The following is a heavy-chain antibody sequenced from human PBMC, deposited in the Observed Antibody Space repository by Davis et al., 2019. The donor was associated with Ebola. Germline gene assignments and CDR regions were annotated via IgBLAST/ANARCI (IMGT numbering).Heavy chain of an antibody. J-gene: IGHJ4*02. CDR1: GFTFSSYG. Sequence: GESLKISCAASGFTFSSYGMHWVRQAPGKGLEWVAVISYDGSKKYYADSVKGRFTISRDNSKNTLYLQMNSLRAEDTAVYYCARVSSGGELDYWGQGTLVTVSS. D-gene: IGHD3-16*01. V-gene: IGHV3-30*03. CDR3: ARVSSGGELDY. CDR2: ISYDGSKK.